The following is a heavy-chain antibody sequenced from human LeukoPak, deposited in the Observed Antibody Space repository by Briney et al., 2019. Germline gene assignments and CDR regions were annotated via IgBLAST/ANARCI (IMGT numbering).Heavy chain of an antibody. Sequence: SETLSLTCSVYGGSFRSYSWSWIRQPPGKGLEWIGEINHSGSTNYNPSLKSRVTMSVDTSKNQFSLKLSSVTAADTAVYYCARLAYYYDSSGSYYFDYWGQGTLVTVSS. V-gene: IGHV4-34*01. CDR1: GGSFRSYS. CDR2: INHSGST. D-gene: IGHD3-22*01. CDR3: ARLAYYYDSSGSYYFDY. J-gene: IGHJ4*02.